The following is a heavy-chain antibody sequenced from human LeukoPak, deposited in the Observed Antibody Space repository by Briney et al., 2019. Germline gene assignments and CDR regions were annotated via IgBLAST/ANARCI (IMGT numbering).Heavy chain of an antibody. J-gene: IGHJ4*02. CDR2: IYSGGST. CDR1: GFTFSSYW. V-gene: IGHV3-53*01. Sequence: GGSLRLSCAASGFTFSSYWMHWVRQAPGKGLEWVSVIYSGGSTYYADSVKGRFTISRDNSKNTLYLHMNSLRAEDTAVYYCARATTIRAYFDYWGQGTLVTVSS. CDR3: ARATTIRAYFDY. D-gene: IGHD1-1*01.